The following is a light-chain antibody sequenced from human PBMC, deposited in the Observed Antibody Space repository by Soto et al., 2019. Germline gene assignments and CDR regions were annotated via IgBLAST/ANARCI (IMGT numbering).Light chain of an antibody. V-gene: IGKV1-39*01. J-gene: IGKJ2*01. CDR1: QSIDSY. CDR2: AAS. Sequence: DIQMTQSPSSLSVSLGDRVTITCRASQSIDSYLNWYQQKPGKAPKLLIYAASSLQSGVPSRFSGSGSETDFTLTISSLQPEDFATYYCQPSYTTPYTFGQGTKVDIK. CDR3: QPSYTTPYT.